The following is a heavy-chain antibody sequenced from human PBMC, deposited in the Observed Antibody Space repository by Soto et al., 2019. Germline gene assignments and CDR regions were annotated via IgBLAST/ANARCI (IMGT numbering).Heavy chain of an antibody. J-gene: IGHJ5*02. CDR1: GDSVFSNSAA. Sequence: SQTLSLTCSISGDSVFSNSAAWNRIRQSPSRGLAWLGRTYYRSKWYNDYAVSVKSRITINPDTSKNQFSLQLNSVTPEDTAVYYCARDWGYSSGWTGTVNWFYPWGQGTLVTVSS. V-gene: IGHV6-1*01. CDR3: ARDWGYSSGWTGTVNWFYP. CDR2: TYYRSKWYN. D-gene: IGHD6-19*01.